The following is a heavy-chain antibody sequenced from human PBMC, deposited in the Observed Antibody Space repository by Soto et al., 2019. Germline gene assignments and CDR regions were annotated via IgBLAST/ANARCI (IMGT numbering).Heavy chain of an antibody. V-gene: IGHV3-23*01. CDR3: ARARIPTTGDFDY. J-gene: IGHJ4*02. CDR2: ISDSGADK. CDR1: GFTTNKHA. Sequence: GSLRLSCAVSGFTTNKHAMSWVRQAPEKGLEWVAGISDSGADKFYAESVRGRFSISKETSNNKVVLTMTNMDPVDTATYFCARARIPTTGDFDYGGQGALVTVSS. D-gene: IGHD7-27*01.